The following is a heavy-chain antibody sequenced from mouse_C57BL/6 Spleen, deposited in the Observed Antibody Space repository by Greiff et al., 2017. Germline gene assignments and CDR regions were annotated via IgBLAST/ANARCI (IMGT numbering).Heavy chain of an antibody. CDR3: TTELSSFDV. V-gene: IGHV14-1*01. D-gene: IGHD2-12*01. J-gene: IGHJ1*03. CDR2: IDPEDGDT. Sequence: VQLQQSGAELVRPGASVKLSCTASGFNINDYYMHWVKQRPEQGLEWIGRIDPEDGDTEYAPKFQGKATITADPSSNTAYLQLSSLTSEDTAVDYCTTELSSFDVWGTGTTVTVSS. CDR1: GFNINDYY.